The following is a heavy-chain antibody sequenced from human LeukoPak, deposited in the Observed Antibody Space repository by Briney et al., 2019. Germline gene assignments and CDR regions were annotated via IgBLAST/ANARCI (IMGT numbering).Heavy chain of an antibody. V-gene: IGHV3-7*05. Sequence: GGSLRLSCAASGFTLSNYWMSWVRQAPGKGLEWVANIKYDGSGKYYVDSVKGRFSISRDNAKSSLYLQMNSLRAEDTAVYYCASFRRDGYNPPGVWGLGTLVTVSS. CDR3: ASFRRDGYNPPGV. J-gene: IGHJ4*02. D-gene: IGHD5-24*01. CDR1: GFTLSNYW. CDR2: IKYDGSGK.